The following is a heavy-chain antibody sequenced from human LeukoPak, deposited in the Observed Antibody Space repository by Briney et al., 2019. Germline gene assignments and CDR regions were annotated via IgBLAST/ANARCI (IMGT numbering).Heavy chain of an antibody. Sequence: SETLSLTCAVYGGSFSGYYWSWIRQPPGKGLEWIGEINHSGSTNYNPSLKSRVTISVDTSKNQFSLKLSSVTAADTAVYYCARARRSIAAAGTGFAFDIWGQGTMVTVSS. V-gene: IGHV4-34*01. CDR3: ARARRSIAAAGTGFAFDI. J-gene: IGHJ3*02. CDR1: GGSFSGYY. CDR2: INHSGST. D-gene: IGHD6-13*01.